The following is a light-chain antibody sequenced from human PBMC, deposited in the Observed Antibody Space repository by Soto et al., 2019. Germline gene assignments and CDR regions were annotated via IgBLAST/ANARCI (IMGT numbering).Light chain of an antibody. J-gene: IGKJ3*01. CDR1: QSVSSNY. V-gene: IGKV3-20*01. CDR2: EAS. Sequence: EIVLTQSPGTLSLSPGERATLSCRASQSVSSNYLAWYQQKSGQAPRLLIYEASSRATGIPDRFSGSGSGTDFTLTINRLEPEDFAVYYCHQYGSSTFTFGPGTKVDMK. CDR3: HQYGSSTFT.